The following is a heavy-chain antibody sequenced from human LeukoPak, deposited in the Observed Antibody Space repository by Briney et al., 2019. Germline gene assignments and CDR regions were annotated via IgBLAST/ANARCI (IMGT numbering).Heavy chain of an antibody. CDR1: GFTVSSNY. V-gene: IGHV3-66*01. CDR2: IYSGGST. J-gene: IGHJ4*02. CDR3: ARDTRHYGSGSYDY. Sequence: GGSLRLSCAASGFTVSSNYMSWVRQAPGKGLEWVSVIYSGGSTYYADSVKGRFTISRDNSKNTLYLQMNSLRAEDTAVYYCARDTRHYGSGSYDYWGQGTLLTVSS. D-gene: IGHD3-10*01.